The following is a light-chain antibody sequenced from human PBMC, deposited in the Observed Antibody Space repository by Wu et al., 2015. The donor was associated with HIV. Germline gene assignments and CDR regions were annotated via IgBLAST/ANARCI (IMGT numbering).Light chain of an antibody. CDR3: QQTYSTPKT. Sequence: DIQMTQSPSSLSASVGDRATITCRASQSISSDLKWYQQKPGAAPQLLIYAASNLQSGVPSRFSGSGSGTDFTLTISSLQPEDFATYYCQQTYSTPKTFGQGTKVEIK. J-gene: IGKJ1*01. CDR1: QSISSD. CDR2: AAS. V-gene: IGKV1-39*01.